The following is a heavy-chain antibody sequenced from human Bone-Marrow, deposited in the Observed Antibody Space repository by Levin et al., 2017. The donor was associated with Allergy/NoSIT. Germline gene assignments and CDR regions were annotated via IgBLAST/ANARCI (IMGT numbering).Heavy chain of an antibody. V-gene: IGHV3-30-3*01. Sequence: PGGSLRLSCSASGFALSPYGIHWVRQTPGQGLEWVALISYDGGGVHFADSVKGRFSISRDNLNNTIVLQMNNLRTEDTAMYFCARHSGGTTGIRRYWHFDLWGRGTLVIVSS. CDR1: GFALSPYG. CDR2: ISYDGGGV. J-gene: IGHJ2*01. D-gene: IGHD1-1*01. CDR3: ARHSGGTTGIRRYWHFDL.